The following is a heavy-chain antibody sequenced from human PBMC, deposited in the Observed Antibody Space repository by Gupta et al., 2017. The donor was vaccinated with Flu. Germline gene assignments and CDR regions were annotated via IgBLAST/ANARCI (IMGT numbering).Heavy chain of an antibody. Sequence: EVQLVESGGGLVQPGGSLRLSCAASGFTFSSYWRSWVRQAPGKGLEWVAVINQDGSKKYFGDSVKGRFTISRDNAKNSLFLQMNSLRDEDTAVYYCARDYDRTGDYWGQGILVTVSS. CDR2: INQDGSKK. CDR3: ARDYDRTGDY. V-gene: IGHV3-7*01. J-gene: IGHJ4*02. CDR1: GFTFSSYW. D-gene: IGHD5-12*01.